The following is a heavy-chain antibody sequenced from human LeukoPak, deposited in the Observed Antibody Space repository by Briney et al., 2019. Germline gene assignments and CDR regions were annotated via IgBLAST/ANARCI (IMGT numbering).Heavy chain of an antibody. D-gene: IGHD6-13*01. CDR2: ISYDGSIK. CDR1: GFTLSSYA. V-gene: IGHV3-30-3*02. J-gene: IGHJ6*02. Sequence: GGSLRLSCSASGFTLSSYAMHWVRQAPGKGLEWVAFISYDGSIKYYADSVKGRFTISRDSSKNTLYLQMNSLREEDTAVYFCANDAAQQHLSNVFNGMDVWGQGTTVTVSS. CDR3: ANDAAQQHLSNVFNGMDV.